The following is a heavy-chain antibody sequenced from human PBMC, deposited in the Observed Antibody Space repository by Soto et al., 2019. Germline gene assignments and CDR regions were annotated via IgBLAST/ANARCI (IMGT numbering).Heavy chain of an antibody. J-gene: IGHJ2*01. CDR3: ARLFYYDSSGYYRGWDWYFDL. CDR2: IYYSGST. Sequence: SETLSLTCTVSGGSISSSSYYWGWIRQPPGKGLEWIGSIYYSGSTYYNPSLKSRVTISVDTSKNQFSLKLSSVTAADTAVYYCARLFYYDSSGYYRGWDWYFDLWGRGTLVTVSS. D-gene: IGHD3-22*01. V-gene: IGHV4-39*01. CDR1: GGSISSSSYY.